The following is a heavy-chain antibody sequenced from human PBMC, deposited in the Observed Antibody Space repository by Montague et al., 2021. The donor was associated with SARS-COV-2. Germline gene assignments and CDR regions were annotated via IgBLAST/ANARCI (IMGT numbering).Heavy chain of an antibody. CDR1: GFSFSSFC. J-gene: IGHJ4*02. D-gene: IGHD1-26*01. V-gene: IGHV3-7*01. CDR2: IKQDGSER. CDR3: ARVFATVGAMDRNDY. Sequence: SLRLSCAASGFSFSSFCLSWVRQAPEKGLEWVANIKQDGSERHYVDSVKGRFTISRDNAKNSLDLQMNSLRAEDTAVYYCARVFATVGAMDRNDYWGQGTLVTVSS.